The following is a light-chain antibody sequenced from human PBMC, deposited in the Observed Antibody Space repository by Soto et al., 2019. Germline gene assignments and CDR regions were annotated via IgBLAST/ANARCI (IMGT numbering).Light chain of an antibody. CDR2: GAS. J-gene: IGKJ1*01. CDR3: HQFGYSPRT. Sequence: ETVLTQSPATNAVSTGHRASLCFXXSQSVSNNYLAWYQQKPGQAPRLLIYGASNRATGIPDRFSGSGSGTDFTLAIRRLEPEDFAVYYCHQFGYSPRTFGQGTKVDIK. V-gene: IGKV3-20*01. CDR1: QSVSNNY.